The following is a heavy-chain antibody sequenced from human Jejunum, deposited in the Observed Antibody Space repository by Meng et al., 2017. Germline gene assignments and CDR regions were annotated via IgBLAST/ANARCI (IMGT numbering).Heavy chain of an antibody. D-gene: IGHD3-22*01. Sequence: QVQLQESGPGLVKPSQTLSLTCTVPGGSISSDDYYWSWLRRPPGKGLEWIGYIHYIGSAFYHPALKSRATVSVDTSKNQFSLELKSVTAADTALYYCARERWEDYESRGFDSWGQGTLVTVSS. CDR1: GGSISSDDYY. CDR3: ARERWEDYESRGFDS. CDR2: IHYIGSA. J-gene: IGHJ4*02. V-gene: IGHV4-30-4*01.